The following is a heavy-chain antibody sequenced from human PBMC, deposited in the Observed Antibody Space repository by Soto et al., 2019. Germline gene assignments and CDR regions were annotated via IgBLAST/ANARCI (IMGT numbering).Heavy chain of an antibody. CDR2: VSPTGDTV. J-gene: IGHJ4*02. CDR1: GFRFEQYV. Sequence: VQVVASGGGFVQPGRSLRLSCAVSGFRFEQYVMHWVRQAPGKGLECVSTVSPTGDTVAYADSVEGRFTVSRDNAKNSLYLQMNSLKGDDTAVYYCLNDAPNGSIDDWGQGTLVTVSS. CDR3: LNDAPNGSIDD. D-gene: IGHD3-10*01. V-gene: IGHV3-9*01.